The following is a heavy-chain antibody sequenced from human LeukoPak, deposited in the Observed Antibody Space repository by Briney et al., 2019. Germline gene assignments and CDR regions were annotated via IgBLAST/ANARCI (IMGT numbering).Heavy chain of an antibody. CDR3: VRERAVNGWTSAHFDY. V-gene: IGHV3-23*01. Sequence: GGSLRLFCTASGFSFNSYAMTWVRLAPGKGLEWVSAVTGSGGSTYYADSVKGRFTISRDNSKNTPYLQINSLRAEDTAVYYCVRERAVNGWTSAHFDYWGQGTLVTVSS. CDR1: GFSFNSYA. D-gene: IGHD6-19*01. J-gene: IGHJ4*02. CDR2: VTGSGGST.